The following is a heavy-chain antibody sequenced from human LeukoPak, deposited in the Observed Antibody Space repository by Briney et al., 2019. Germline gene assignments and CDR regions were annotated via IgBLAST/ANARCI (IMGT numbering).Heavy chain of an antibody. D-gene: IGHD3-3*01. CDR3: AKDFWSGYWHAFDI. CDR2: ISYDGSNK. J-gene: IGHJ3*02. V-gene: IGHV3-30-3*01. CDR1: GFTFSSYA. Sequence: GRSLRLSCAASGFTFSSYAMRWVRQAPGKGLEWVAVISYDGSNKYYADSVKGRFTISRDNSKNTLYLQMNSLRAEDTAVYYCAKDFWSGYWHAFDIWGQGTMVTVSS.